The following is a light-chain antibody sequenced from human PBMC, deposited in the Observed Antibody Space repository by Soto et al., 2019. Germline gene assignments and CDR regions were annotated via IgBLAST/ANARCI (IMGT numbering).Light chain of an antibody. CDR3: SSYASSSTYV. CDR2: DVS. V-gene: IGLV2-14*01. J-gene: IGLJ1*01. CDR1: SSDVGGYNY. Sequence: QSALTQPASVSGSPGQSITVSCTGTSSDVGGYNYVSWYQQPPGKAPKLMIYDVSNRPSGVSNRFSGSKSGNTASLTNSGLQDEEEADYYCSSYASSSTYVFGTGTKVTVL.